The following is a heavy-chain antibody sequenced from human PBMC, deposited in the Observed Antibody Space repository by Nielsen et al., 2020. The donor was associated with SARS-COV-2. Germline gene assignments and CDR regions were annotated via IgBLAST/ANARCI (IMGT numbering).Heavy chain of an antibody. Sequence: SQTLSLTCAVYGGSFSGYYWSWIRQPPGKGLEWIGEINHSGSTNYNPSLKSRVTISVDTSKNQFSLKLSSVTAADTAVYYCARHNPRGLYYMDVWGKGTTVTVSS. D-gene: IGHD1-1*01. CDR2: INHSGST. CDR3: ARHNPRGLYYMDV. J-gene: IGHJ6*03. V-gene: IGHV4-34*01. CDR1: GGSFSGYY.